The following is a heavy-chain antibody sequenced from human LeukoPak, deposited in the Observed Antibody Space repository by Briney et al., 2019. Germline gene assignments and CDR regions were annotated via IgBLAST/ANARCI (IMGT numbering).Heavy chain of an antibody. V-gene: IGHV3-7*01. J-gene: IGHJ4*02. CDR1: GFTFSSYW. CDR2: IKQDGSEK. Sequence: GGSLRLSCAASGFTFSSYWMSWVRQAPGKGLEWVAYIKQDGSEKYYVDSVKGRFTISRDNVKNSLYLQMNSLRAEDTAVYYCARDRGGWERGGTYFDYWGQGTLVTVSS. D-gene: IGHD1-26*01. CDR3: ARDRGGWERGGTYFDY.